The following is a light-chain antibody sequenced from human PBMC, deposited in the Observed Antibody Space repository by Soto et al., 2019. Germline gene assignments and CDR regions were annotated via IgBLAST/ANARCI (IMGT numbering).Light chain of an antibody. CDR1: QSISSY. J-gene: IGKJ2*01. CDR2: AAS. V-gene: IGKV1-39*01. CDR3: QQSYSTPYT. Sequence: DLQMTQSPSSLSASVGDRVTITCRASQSISSYLNWYQQKPGKAPKHLIYAASSLQSGVPSRFSGSGSGTDFTLTISSLQPEDFATYYCQQSYSTPYTFGQGTKLEIK.